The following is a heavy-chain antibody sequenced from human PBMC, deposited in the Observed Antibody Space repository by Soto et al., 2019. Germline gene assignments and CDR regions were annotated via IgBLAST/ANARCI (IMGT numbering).Heavy chain of an antibody. D-gene: IGHD6-13*01. V-gene: IGHV4-59*01. CDR2: INYSGST. J-gene: IGHJ4*02. CDR3: ARGGIAAIDY. CDR1: GGSISSYY. Sequence: QVQLQESGPGLVKPSETLSLTCTVSGGSISSYYWSWIRQPPGKGLEWIGYINYSGSTNYNPSLKSRVTISGDTSKNQFSLKLSSVTAADTAVYYCARGGIAAIDYWGQGTLVTVSS.